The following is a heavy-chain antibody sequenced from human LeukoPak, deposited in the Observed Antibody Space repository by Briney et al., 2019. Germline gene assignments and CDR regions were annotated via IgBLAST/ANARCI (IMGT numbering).Heavy chain of an antibody. CDR1: GGSISSYY. CDR3: ARGYSSGWADY. V-gene: IGHV4-59*01. Sequence: PSETLSLTCPVSGGSISSYYWSWNRQPPGKGMEWIGYIYYSGSTNYNPSLKSRVTISVDTSKKQFSLKLSSVTAADTAVYYCARGYSSGWADYWGQGTLVTVSS. CDR2: IYYSGST. D-gene: IGHD6-19*01. J-gene: IGHJ4*02.